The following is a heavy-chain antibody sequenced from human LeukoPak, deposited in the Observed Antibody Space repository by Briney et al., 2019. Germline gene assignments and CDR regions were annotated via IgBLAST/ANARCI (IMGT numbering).Heavy chain of an antibody. J-gene: IGHJ5*02. CDR2: ISPKSGVT. V-gene: IGHV1-2*02. Sequence: ASVQVSCKASGYIFTGYYMHWVRPAPGQGLEWMGWISPKSGVTNYAQKFQGRVTMTSDTSISTAYMELSRLTSDDTAVYYCARPEGSYYYGPGVWFDPWGQGTLVTVSS. D-gene: IGHD3-10*01. CDR3: ARPEGSYYYGPGVWFDP. CDR1: GYIFTGYY.